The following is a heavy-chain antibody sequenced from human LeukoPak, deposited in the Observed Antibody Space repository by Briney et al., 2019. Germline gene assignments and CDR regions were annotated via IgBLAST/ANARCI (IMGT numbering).Heavy chain of an antibody. D-gene: IGHD2-21*02. Sequence: SETLSLTCTVSGGSITNSGYYWGWVRQPPGKGLEWIACIYYTGNTYYNPSLKSRVTISLDASKKQFSLKLSSVTAADTAVYYCAKVTASGFFDYWGQGTLVTVSS. CDR2: IYYTGNT. V-gene: IGHV4-39*07. J-gene: IGHJ4*02. CDR3: AKVTASGFFDY. CDR1: GGSITNSGYY.